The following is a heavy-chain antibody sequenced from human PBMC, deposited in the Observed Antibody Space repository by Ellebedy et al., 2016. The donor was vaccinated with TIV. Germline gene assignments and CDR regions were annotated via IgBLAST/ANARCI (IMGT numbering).Heavy chain of an antibody. J-gene: IGHJ4*02. CDR3: AKYPSTYYYGSEIDY. CDR2: IGATGFST. Sequence: PGGSLRLSCAASGFTYSTSAMTRVRQAPGKGLEWVSSIGATGFSTDYADSVKGRFTISRDNSKNTLFLQMDSLRAEDSALYYCAKYPSTYYYGSEIDYWGQGTLVTVSS. D-gene: IGHD3-10*01. V-gene: IGHV3-23*01. CDR1: GFTYSTSA.